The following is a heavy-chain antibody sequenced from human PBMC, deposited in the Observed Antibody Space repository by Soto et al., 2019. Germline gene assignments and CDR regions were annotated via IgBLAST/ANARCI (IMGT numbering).Heavy chain of an antibody. CDR1: GGSFSGYY. J-gene: IGHJ4*02. CDR2: INHSGST. Sequence: SETLSLTCAVYGGSFSGYYWSWIRQPPGKGLEWIGEINHSGSTNYNPSLKSRVTISVDTSKNQFSLKLSSVTAADTAVYYCARGRKDYSSSWYVDWGQGTLVTVSS. V-gene: IGHV4-34*01. D-gene: IGHD6-13*01. CDR3: ARGRKDYSSSWYVD.